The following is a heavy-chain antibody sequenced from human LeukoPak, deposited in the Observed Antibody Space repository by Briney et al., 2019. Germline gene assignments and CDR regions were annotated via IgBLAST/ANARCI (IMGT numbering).Heavy chain of an antibody. Sequence: GGSLRLSCAASGFTFSSYNINWVRQAPGKGLEWVSSISSSGSYRYYADAVKGRFTISRDNTKNSLYLQMNSLRPEDTALYYCAKDVEWFSYGMDVWGQGTTVTVSS. CDR2: ISSSGSYR. V-gene: IGHV3-21*04. CDR3: AKDVEWFSYGMDV. CDR1: GFTFSSYN. J-gene: IGHJ6*02. D-gene: IGHD3-9*01.